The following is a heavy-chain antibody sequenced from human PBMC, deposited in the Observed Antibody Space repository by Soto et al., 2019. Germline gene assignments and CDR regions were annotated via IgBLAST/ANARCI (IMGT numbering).Heavy chain of an antibody. Sequence: TGGSLRLSCAASGFTFSDYYMSWIRQAPGKGLEWVSYITGSGSTKYYADSVKGRFTISRDNAKNSLYLQMNSLRAEDTAVYYCARDRVFFSGHDYLNPSSISSSNDYWGQGTLVTVSS. V-gene: IGHV3-11*01. CDR3: ARDRVFFSGHDYLNPSSISSSNDY. J-gene: IGHJ4*02. D-gene: IGHD5-12*01. CDR2: ITGSGSTK. CDR1: GFTFSDYY.